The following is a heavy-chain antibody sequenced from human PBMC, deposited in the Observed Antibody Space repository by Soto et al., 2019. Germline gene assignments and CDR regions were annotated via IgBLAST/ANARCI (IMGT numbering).Heavy chain of an antibody. V-gene: IGHV3-33*01. D-gene: IGHD6-19*01. CDR2: IWYDGGNK. J-gene: IGHJ4*02. Sequence: QVQLVESGGGVVQPGRSLRLSCAASAFNFSSDVMHWVRQAPGKGLEGVAVIWYDGGNKYYANSVKGRFTISRDNSKNTLYLQMNSLRAEDTAVYYCARDGQWLPRDGLRSSYYFDYWGQGTLVTVSS. CDR3: ARDGQWLPRDGLRSSYYFDY. CDR1: AFNFSSDV.